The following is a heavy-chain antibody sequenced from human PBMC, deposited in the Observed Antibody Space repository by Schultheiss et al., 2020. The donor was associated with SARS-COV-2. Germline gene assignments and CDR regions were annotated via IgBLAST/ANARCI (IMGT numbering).Heavy chain of an antibody. CDR2: IWYDGSNK. J-gene: IGHJ4*02. CDR3: AIAGYDSSGYSGYFDY. D-gene: IGHD3-22*01. CDR1: GFTFSSYG. V-gene: IGHV3-33*01. Sequence: GGSLRLSCAASGFTFSSYGMHWVRQAPGKGLEWVAVIWYDGSNKYYADSVKGRFTISRDNSKNTLYLQMNSLRAEDTAVYYCAIAGYDSSGYSGYFDYWGQGTLVTVSS.